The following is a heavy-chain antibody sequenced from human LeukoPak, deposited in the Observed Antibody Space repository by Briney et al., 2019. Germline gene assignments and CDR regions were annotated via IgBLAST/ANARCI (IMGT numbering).Heavy chain of an antibody. Sequence: ASVKVSCKASGYTFTSYDINWVRQATGQGLEWMGWMNPNSGNTGYAQKFQGRVTMTRNTSISTAYMELSSLRSEDTAVYYCARGRRITMAFYYYYYMDVWGKGTTVTISS. D-gene: IGHD3-10*01. J-gene: IGHJ6*03. V-gene: IGHV1-8*01. CDR3: ARGRRITMAFYYYYYMDV. CDR1: GYTFTSYD. CDR2: MNPNSGNT.